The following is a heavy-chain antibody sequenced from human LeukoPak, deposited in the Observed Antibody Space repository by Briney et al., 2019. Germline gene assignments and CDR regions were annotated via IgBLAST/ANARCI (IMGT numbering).Heavy chain of an antibody. J-gene: IGHJ4*02. D-gene: IGHD1-20*01. CDR3: AKVGNNWNYFDY. CDR1: GFTFSSSA. Sequence: GGSLRLSCAASGFTFSSSAMSWVRQAPGKGLEWVSTISISGGTYYADSVKGRFTISRDNSKNTLFVQMNSLRGEDTAIYYCAKVGNNWNYFDYWGQGTLVTVSS. V-gene: IGHV3-23*01. CDR2: ISISGGT.